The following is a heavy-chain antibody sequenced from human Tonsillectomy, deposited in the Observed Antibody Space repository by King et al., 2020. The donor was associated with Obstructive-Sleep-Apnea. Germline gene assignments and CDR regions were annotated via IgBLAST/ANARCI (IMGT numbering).Heavy chain of an antibody. V-gene: IGHV3-30*04. J-gene: IGHJ4*02. Sequence: VQLVESGGGVVQPGGSLRLSCAASRFTFNTYAMHWVRQAPGKGLEWGAVISYDGSNEYYADSVKGRFSTSRDNSKKTLYLQMNSLRGEGTAVYYCARDRGGSYRLNYFDRWGQGTLVTVSS. CDR1: RFTFNTYA. CDR3: ARDRGGSYRLNYFDR. D-gene: IGHD1-26*01. CDR2: ISYDGSNE.